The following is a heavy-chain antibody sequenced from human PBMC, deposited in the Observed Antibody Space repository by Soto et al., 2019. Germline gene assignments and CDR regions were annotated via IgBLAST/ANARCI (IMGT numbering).Heavy chain of an antibody. Sequence: RAASEFTFVDHGVRRIRQAPDKGVERVAVLSYDGSNKYYADSVKGRFTISRDNSKNTLYLQMNSLRAEDTAVYYCARDIGSRIGYSYGADAYWRHGSLDTV. CDR1: EFTFVDHG. D-gene: IGHD5-18*01. CDR2: LSYDGSNK. V-gene: IGHV3-30*03. J-gene: IGHJ4*01. CDR3: ARDIGSRIGYSYGADAY.